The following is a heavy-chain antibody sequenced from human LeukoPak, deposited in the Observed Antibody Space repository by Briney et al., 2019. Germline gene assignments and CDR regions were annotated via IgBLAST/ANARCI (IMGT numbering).Heavy chain of an antibody. J-gene: IGHJ6*02. Sequence: GGSLRLSCAASGFTFSDYWMHWVRQAPGKGLEWVANIKQDGSAKYYVDSVKGRFTISRDNAKNSLYLQMNSLRAEDTALYYCAKDIAYCSGGSCSYYYYYYGMDVWGQGTTVTVSS. D-gene: IGHD2-15*01. CDR2: IKQDGSAK. CDR1: GFTFSDYW. V-gene: IGHV3-7*03. CDR3: AKDIAYCSGGSCSYYYYYYGMDV.